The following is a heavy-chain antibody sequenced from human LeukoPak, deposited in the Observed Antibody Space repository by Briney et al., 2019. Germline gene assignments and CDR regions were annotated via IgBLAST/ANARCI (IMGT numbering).Heavy chain of an antibody. CDR3: AREELLWFGELLEKRAYGMDV. CDR1: GFTFSSYW. J-gene: IGHJ6*02. CDR2: IKQDGSGK. D-gene: IGHD3-10*01. Sequence: GGSLRLSCAASGFTFSSYWMSWVRHAPGKGLEWVANIKQDGSGKYYVDSVKGRFTISRDNAKNSLYLQMNSLRAEDTAVYYCAREELLWFGELLEKRAYGMDVWGQGTTVTVSS. V-gene: IGHV3-7*04.